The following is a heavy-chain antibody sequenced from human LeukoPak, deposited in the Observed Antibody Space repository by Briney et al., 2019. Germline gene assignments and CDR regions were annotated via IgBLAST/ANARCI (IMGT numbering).Heavy chain of an antibody. D-gene: IGHD1-7*01. CDR2: INHSGST. CDR1: GGSFSGYY. V-gene: IGHV4-34*01. Sequence: SETLSLTCAVYGGSFSGYYWSWIRQPPGKGLEWIGEINHSGSTNYNPSLKCRVTISVDTSKNQFSLKLSSVTAADTAVYYCAKGRTYYFDYWGQGTLVTVSS. CDR3: AKGRTYYFDY. J-gene: IGHJ4*02.